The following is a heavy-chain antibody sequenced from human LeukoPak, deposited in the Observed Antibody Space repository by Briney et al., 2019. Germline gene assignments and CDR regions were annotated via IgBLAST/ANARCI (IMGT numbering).Heavy chain of an antibody. CDR1: GGSISSYY. D-gene: IGHD3-16*01. CDR2: IYYSGST. J-gene: IGHJ4*02. Sequence: SETLSLTCTVSGGSISSYYWSWIRQPPGKGLEWVGYIYYSGSTNYNPSLESRVTISVGTSKNQSSLKLSSVTAAGPAVYYCARVGSPWGPPPSYCDHWGQGTLVTVSS. V-gene: IGHV4-59*01. CDR3: ARVGSPWGPPPSYCDH.